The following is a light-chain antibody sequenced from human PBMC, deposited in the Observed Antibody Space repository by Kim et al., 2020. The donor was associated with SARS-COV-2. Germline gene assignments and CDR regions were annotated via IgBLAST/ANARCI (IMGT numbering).Light chain of an antibody. Sequence: ATINCKSSQTILASSNNKNCLAWYQQKPGQPPKLLIYWASIRESGVPDRFSGGGSGTDFTLTISSLQAEDVAVYYCQQYYGLPLTFGQGTRLEIK. CDR1: QTILASSNNKNC. V-gene: IGKV4-1*01. CDR2: WAS. J-gene: IGKJ5*01. CDR3: QQYYGLPLT.